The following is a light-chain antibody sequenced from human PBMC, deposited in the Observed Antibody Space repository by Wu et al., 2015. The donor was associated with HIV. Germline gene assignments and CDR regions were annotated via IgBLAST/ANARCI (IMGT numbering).Light chain of an antibody. CDR3: QQYASSPRT. Sequence: EIVLTQSPGTLSLSPGERATLSCRASQSVSNNYLAWYQQKAGQAPRLLIYGASSTATGIPDRFTGTGSGTDFTLSISRLEPEDFAVYYCQQYASSPRTFGQGTRIEIK. CDR1: QSVSNNY. V-gene: IGKV3-20*01. CDR2: GAS. J-gene: IGKJ1*01.